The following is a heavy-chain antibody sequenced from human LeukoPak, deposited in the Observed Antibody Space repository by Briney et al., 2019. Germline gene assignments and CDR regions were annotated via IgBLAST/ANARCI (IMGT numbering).Heavy chain of an antibody. CDR1: GFTFSSYA. D-gene: IGHD3-16*02. V-gene: IGHV3-48*03. CDR3: ARVYYDHVWGSYRHFDY. J-gene: IGHJ4*02. Sequence: GGSLRLSCAASGFTFSSYAVNWVRQAPGKGLEWVSYISSSGTTIYYADSVKGRFTISRDNAKNSLYLQMNSLRAEDTAVYYCARVYYDHVWGSYRHFDYWGQGTLVNVSS. CDR2: ISSSGTTI.